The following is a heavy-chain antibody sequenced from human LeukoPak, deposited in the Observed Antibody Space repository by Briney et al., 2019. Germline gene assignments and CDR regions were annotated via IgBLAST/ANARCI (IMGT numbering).Heavy chain of an antibody. V-gene: IGHV3-7*03. D-gene: IGHD6-6*01. CDR3: ARSSYSSSSSV. CDR1: GFTFSGFW. J-gene: IGHJ3*01. Sequence: GGSLRLSCAVSGFTFSGFWMSWSRQAPGKGLEWVASINSDGSEGYYADVVKGRFTISGDNAKNSLYLQINSLRAEDTAVYYCARSSYSSSSSVWGRGTMVTVSS. CDR2: INSDGSEG.